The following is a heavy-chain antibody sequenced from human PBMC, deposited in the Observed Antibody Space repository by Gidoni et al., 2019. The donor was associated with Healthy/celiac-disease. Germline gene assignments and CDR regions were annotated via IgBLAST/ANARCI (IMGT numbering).Heavy chain of an antibody. CDR2: ISSSSSYI. CDR1: GFTFSSYS. J-gene: IGHJ4*02. CDR3: ARDVREGSGWYELFYFDY. V-gene: IGHV3-21*01. Sequence: EVQLVESGGGLVKPGGSLRLSCAASGFTFSSYSMNWVRQAPGKGLEWVSSISSSSSYIYYADSVKGRFTISRDNAKNSLYLQMNSLRAEDTAVYYCARDVREGSGWYELFYFDYWGQGTLVTVSS. D-gene: IGHD6-19*01.